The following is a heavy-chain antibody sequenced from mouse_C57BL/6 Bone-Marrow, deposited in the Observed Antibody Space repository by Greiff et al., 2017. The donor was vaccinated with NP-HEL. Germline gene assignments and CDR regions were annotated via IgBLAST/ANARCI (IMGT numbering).Heavy chain of an antibody. J-gene: IGHJ1*03. Sequence: QVQLQQSGPELVKPGASVKISCKASGYAFSSSWMNWVKQRPGKGLEWIGRIYPGDGDTNYNGKFKGKATLTADKSSSTAYMQLSSLTSEDSAVYFCAREGMYYGSSRGYWYFDVWGTGTTVTVSS. CDR2: IYPGDGDT. CDR3: AREGMYYGSSRGYWYFDV. D-gene: IGHD1-1*01. V-gene: IGHV1-82*01. CDR1: GYAFSSSW.